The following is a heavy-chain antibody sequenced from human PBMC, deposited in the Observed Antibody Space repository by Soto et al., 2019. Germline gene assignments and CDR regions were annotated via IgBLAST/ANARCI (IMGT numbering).Heavy chain of an antibody. CDR3: AGQRSPEGWFDP. CDR1: AISFNTYG. V-gene: IGHV3-23*01. CDR2: VTVTGGST. Sequence: PGGSLRLSCAASAISFNTYGVTWVRQAPGKGLGWVSTVTVTGGSTYYADSVKGRFTISRDRSNYTVYLLLNSLRVEDTAIYYCAGQRSPEGWFDPWGQGTLVTVSS. D-gene: IGHD3-10*01. J-gene: IGHJ5*02.